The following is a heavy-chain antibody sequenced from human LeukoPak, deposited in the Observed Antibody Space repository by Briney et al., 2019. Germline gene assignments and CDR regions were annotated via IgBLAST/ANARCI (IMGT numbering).Heavy chain of an antibody. J-gene: IGHJ4*02. D-gene: IGHD6-19*01. V-gene: IGHV1-2*02. Sequence: GASVKVSCKASGYTFTGYYMHWVRQAPGQGLEWMGWINPNSGGTNYAQKFQGRVTMTRDTSISTAYMELSRLRSDDTAVYYCARYRTDSSGRYLDYWGQGTLVTVSS. CDR3: ARYRTDSSGRYLDY. CDR2: INPNSGGT. CDR1: GYTFTGYY.